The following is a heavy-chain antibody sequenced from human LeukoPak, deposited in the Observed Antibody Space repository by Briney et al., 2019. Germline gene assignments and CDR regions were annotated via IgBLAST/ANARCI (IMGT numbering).Heavy chain of an antibody. CDR3: ARLRVSASYLYYFDY. Sequence: SETLSLTCTVWSVSISSYHWSWVRQPPGKGGEWIGYILTSGTTNYNPSLKSRLTISVDTSKNQFTLKLSSVTAADTAVYYCARLRVSASYLYYFDYWGQGTLVTVSS. CDR2: ILTSGTT. J-gene: IGHJ4*02. D-gene: IGHD1-26*01. CDR1: SVSISSYH. V-gene: IGHV4-4*09.